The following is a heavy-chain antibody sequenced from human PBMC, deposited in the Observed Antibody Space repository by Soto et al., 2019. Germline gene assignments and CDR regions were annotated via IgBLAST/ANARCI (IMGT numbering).Heavy chain of an antibody. V-gene: IGHV4-34*01. J-gene: IGHJ3*02. CDR3: ARGQSMTIFGVVTPEAFYI. D-gene: IGHD3-3*01. Sequence: QVQLQQWGAGLLNPAETLSLTCAFYGESFSGYYWSWIRQPPGKGLEWIGEINHFGSTNYNPSLTGRVSISVDTYRKQVSLKLTSVTAADTAVYYCARGQSMTIFGVVTPEAFYIWGQGTMVTVSS. CDR1: GESFSGYY. CDR2: INHFGST.